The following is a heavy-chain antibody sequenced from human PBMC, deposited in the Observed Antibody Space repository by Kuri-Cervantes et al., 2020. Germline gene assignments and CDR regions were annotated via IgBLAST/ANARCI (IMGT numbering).Heavy chain of an antibody. CDR3: ARDGVVVISSSSYWYFDL. V-gene: IGHV1-69*05. CDR1: GGTFSSYA. Sequence: SVKVSCKASGGTFSSYAISWVRQAPGQGLEWMGGIIPIFGTANYAQKFQGRVTMTRGTSTSTVYMELSSLRSEDTAVYYCARDGVVVISSSSYWYFDLWGRGTLVTVSS. D-gene: IGHD3-22*01. J-gene: IGHJ2*01. CDR2: IIPIFGTA.